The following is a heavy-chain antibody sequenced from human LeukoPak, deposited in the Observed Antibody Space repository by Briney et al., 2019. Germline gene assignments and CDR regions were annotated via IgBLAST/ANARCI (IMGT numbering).Heavy chain of an antibody. V-gene: IGHV3-21*01. CDR1: GFTFSSYS. D-gene: IGHD2-2*01. Sequence: PGGSLRLSCAASGFTFSSYSMNWVRQAPGKGLEWVSPISSSSSYIYYADSVKGRFTISRDNAKNSLYLQMNSLRAEDTAVYYCARDRGQDQPGLIDYWGQGTLVTVSS. J-gene: IGHJ4*02. CDR2: ISSSSSYI. CDR3: ARDRGQDQPGLIDY.